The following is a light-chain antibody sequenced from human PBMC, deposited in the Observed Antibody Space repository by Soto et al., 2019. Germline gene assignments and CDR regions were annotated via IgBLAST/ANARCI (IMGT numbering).Light chain of an antibody. V-gene: IGKV4-1*01. CDR2: WAS. J-gene: IGKJ4*01. Sequence: DTLMTQSPASLAVSLGERATINCKSSQSVLYSSNNKNHLAWYQQKPGQPPKLLIYWASTRESGVPDRFSGSGSGTDFTLTISSLQAEDVAVYYCQQYYSTPLTFGGGTKVDIK. CDR3: QQYYSTPLT. CDR1: QSVLYSSNNKNH.